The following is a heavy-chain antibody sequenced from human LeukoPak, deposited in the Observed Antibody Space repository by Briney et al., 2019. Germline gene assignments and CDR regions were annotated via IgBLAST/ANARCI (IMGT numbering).Heavy chain of an antibody. CDR3: ARDLRGDY. CDR1: GFSFSSYE. CDR2: IYSSSSTI. Sequence: PGGSLRLSCAASGFSFSSYEMNWVRQGPGKGLEWVSYIYSSSSTIYYADSVRGRFTISRDNAKNSLYLQMNSLRDEGTAVYYCARDLRGDYWGQGTLVTVSS. V-gene: IGHV3-48*03. J-gene: IGHJ4*02.